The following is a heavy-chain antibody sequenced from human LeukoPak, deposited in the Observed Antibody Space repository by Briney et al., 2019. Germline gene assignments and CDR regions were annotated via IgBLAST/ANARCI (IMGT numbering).Heavy chain of an antibody. CDR1: GGSVSSDSYY. J-gene: IGHJ4*02. Sequence: PSETLSLTCTVSGGSVSSDSYYWSWTRQPPGKGLEWIGYIYHSGSTNYIPSLKGRVTISVGTSKNQFFLKLSSVTAADPAVYYCARDGGMLRGLIDSWGQGTLVTVSS. V-gene: IGHV4-61*01. D-gene: IGHD3-10*01. CDR3: ARDGGMLRGLIDS. CDR2: IYHSGST.